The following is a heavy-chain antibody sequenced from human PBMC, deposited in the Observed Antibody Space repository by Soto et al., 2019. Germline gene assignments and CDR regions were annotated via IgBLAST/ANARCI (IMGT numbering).Heavy chain of an antibody. D-gene: IGHD3-3*01. Sequence: SETLSLTCTVSGGSVTSGGYYWSWIRHCPGKGLEWIGYIYSSGDTNYNPSLNSRVAMSVDTSKNQFSLQLSSVTAADTAVYYCARVAADAYWSGYDDYWGQGTLVTVSS. J-gene: IGHJ4*02. CDR3: ARVAADAYWSGYDDY. CDR2: IYSSGDT. CDR1: GGSVTSGGYY. V-gene: IGHV4-31*03.